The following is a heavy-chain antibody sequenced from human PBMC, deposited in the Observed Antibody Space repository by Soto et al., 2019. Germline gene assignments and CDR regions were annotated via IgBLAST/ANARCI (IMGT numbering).Heavy chain of an antibody. V-gene: IGHV3-21*01. CDR1: GFTFSSYS. Sequence: PGGSLRLSCAASGFTFSSYSMNWVRQAPGKGLEWVSSISSSSSYIYYADSVKGRFTISRDNAKNSLYLQMNSLRAEDTAVYYCARVGGQYYYDSSGYFDYWGQGTLVTVSS. CDR2: ISSSSSYI. D-gene: IGHD3-22*01. CDR3: ARVGGQYYYDSSGYFDY. J-gene: IGHJ4*02.